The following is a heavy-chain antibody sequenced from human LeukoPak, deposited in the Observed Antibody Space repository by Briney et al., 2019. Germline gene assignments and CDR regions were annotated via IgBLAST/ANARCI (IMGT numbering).Heavy chain of an antibody. CDR2: ISWNSGSI. Sequence: PGGSLRLSCAASGFTFDDYGMHWVRQAPGKGLEWVSGISWNSGSIGYADSAKGRFTISRDNAKNSTYLQMNSLRAEDTALYYCVLPERSGSYFDYWGQGTLVTVSS. J-gene: IGHJ4*02. CDR1: GFTFDDYG. D-gene: IGHD1-26*01. V-gene: IGHV3-9*01. CDR3: VLPERSGSYFDY.